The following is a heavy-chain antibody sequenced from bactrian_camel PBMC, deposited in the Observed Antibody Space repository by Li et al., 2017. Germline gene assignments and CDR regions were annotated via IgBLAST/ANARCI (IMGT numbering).Heavy chain of an antibody. V-gene: IGHV3S40*01. Sequence: VQLVESGGGLVQPGGSLRLSCAASGFTFRNYDMIWVRQALGKGLEWVSGIYSGGVVTSYADSVEGRFSISRDNAKNTAYLQMNSLKPDDTALYYCVVDGRGDTGVYGGSWCAIRYDYNYWGQGTQVTVS. D-gene: IGHD6*01. CDR3: VVDGRGDTGVYGGSWCAIRYDYNY. CDR1: GFTFRNYD. CDR2: IYSGGVVT. J-gene: IGHJ4*01.